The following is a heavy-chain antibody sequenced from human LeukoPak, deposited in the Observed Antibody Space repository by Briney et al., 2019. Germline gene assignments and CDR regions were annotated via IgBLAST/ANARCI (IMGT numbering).Heavy chain of an antibody. V-gene: IGHV3-23*01. CDR2: ISAAGGST. CDR3: ARDRSGGNYATFEY. Sequence: GGSLRLXCAASGFTLSNYAISWVRQAPGKGLEWVLAISAAGGSTYYADSVKGRFTFSRDNAKNTLYVQMNSLRAEDTAVYYCARDRSGGNYATFEYWGQGTLVTVSS. D-gene: IGHD1-26*01. J-gene: IGHJ4*02. CDR1: GFTLSNYA.